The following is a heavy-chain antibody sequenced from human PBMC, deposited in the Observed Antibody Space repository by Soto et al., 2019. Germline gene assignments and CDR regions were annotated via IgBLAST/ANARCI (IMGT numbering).Heavy chain of an antibody. V-gene: IGHV1-2*02. J-gene: IGHJ6*02. CDR1: VYRFTGYY. CDR2: INPNSGGT. D-gene: IGHD3-3*01. CDR3: ARDYDFWSGYYVAPYYYYYYGMDV. Sequence: ASVKVSWKASVYRFTGYYIHCVRQAPGQGLEWMGWINPNSGGTNYAQKFQGRVTMTRDTSISTAYMELSRLRSDDTAVYYCARDYDFWSGYYVAPYYYYYYGMDVWGQGTTVTSP.